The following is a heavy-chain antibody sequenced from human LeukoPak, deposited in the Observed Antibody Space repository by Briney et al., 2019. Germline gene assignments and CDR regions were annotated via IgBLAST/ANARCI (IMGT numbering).Heavy chain of an antibody. CDR2: INSDGSST. CDR1: GFTFSSYW. J-gene: IGHJ4*01. CDR3: ASYGSGSYYLDQ. Sequence: GGSLGLSCAASGFTFSSYWMHWVRQAPGKGLVWVSRINSDGSSTSYADSVKGRFTISRDNAKNTLHLQMNSLRAEDTAVYYCASYGSGSYYLDQWGQGTLVTVSS. D-gene: IGHD3-10*01. V-gene: IGHV3-74*01.